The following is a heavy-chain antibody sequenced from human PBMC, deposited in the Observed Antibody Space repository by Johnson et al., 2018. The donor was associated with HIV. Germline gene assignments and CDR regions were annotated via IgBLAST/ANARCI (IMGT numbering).Heavy chain of an antibody. Sequence: QLVESGGGVVQPGRSLRLSCAASGFTFSSYAMHWVRQAPGKGLEWVAVISYDGSYKYSADSLKGRFTTSRANSKTTLYLPMNSLRPEDTAVYYCARGDSSSDAFDVWGQGTMVTVSS. D-gene: IGHD6-6*01. CDR2: ISYDGSYK. V-gene: IGHV3-30*04. CDR1: GFTFSSYA. J-gene: IGHJ3*01. CDR3: ARGDSSSDAFDV.